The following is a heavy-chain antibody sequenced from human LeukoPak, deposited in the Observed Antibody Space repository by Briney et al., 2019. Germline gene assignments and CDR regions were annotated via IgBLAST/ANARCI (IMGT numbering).Heavy chain of an antibody. J-gene: IGHJ3*02. CDR1: GFTFSSYW. V-gene: IGHV3-7*01. Sequence: GGSLRLSCAASGFTFSSYWLSWVRQAPGKGLECVASIKQDGSEKYYVDSVKGRFTISRDNTKNSLYLQMNSLRADDTAVYYCARNQWLPFDAFDIWGQGTMVTVSS. D-gene: IGHD5-18*01. CDR2: IKQDGSEK. CDR3: ARNQWLPFDAFDI.